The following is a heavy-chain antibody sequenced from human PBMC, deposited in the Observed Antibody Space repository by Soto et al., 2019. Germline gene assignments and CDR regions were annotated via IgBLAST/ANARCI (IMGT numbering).Heavy chain of an antibody. J-gene: IGHJ3*02. CDR2: IYWDDDK. V-gene: IGHV2-5*02. D-gene: IGHD2-15*01. CDR3: ARGVAATHAFDI. Sequence: QITLKESGPPLVKPTQTLTLTCTFSGFSLSTSGVGVGWIRQPPGKALEWLALIYWDDDKRYSPSLKSRLTITKDTSKTQVVLTMTNMDPVDTATYYCARGVAATHAFDIWGQGTMVTVSS. CDR1: GFSLSTSGVG.